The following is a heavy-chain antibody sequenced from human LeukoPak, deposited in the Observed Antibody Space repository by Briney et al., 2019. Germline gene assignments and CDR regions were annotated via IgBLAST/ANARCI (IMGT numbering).Heavy chain of an antibody. V-gene: IGHV3-23*01. CDR2: ISGSGGST. Sequence: GGSLRLSCAASGFTFSSYAMSWVRQAPGKGLEWVSAISGSGGSTYYADSVKGRFTISRDNSKNTLYLQMNSLRAEDTAVYYCALSLHAGSGMDVWGQGTTVTVSS. CDR1: GFTFSSYA. J-gene: IGHJ6*02. D-gene: IGHD3-10*01. CDR3: ALSLHAGSGMDV.